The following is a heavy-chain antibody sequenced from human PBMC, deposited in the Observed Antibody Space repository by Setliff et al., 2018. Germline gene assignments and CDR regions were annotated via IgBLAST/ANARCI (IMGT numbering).Heavy chain of an antibody. CDR2: IYYSGST. V-gene: IGHV4-59*01. CDR1: GGSISSYY. J-gene: IGHJ4*02. D-gene: IGHD3-16*01. Sequence: SETLSLTCTVSGGSISSYYWSWIRQPPGKRLEWIGYIYYSGSTNYNPSLESRVTISVDTSKNQFSLRLNSATAADTAVCYCARLRGAFDYWGQGTLVTVPQ. CDR3: ARLRGAFDY.